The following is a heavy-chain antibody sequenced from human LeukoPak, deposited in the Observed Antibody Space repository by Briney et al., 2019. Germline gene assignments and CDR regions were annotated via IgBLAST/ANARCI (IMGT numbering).Heavy chain of an antibody. CDR2: IKEDGSEK. D-gene: IGHD3-10*01. J-gene: IGHJ4*02. V-gene: IGHV3-7*01. CDR3: AKVLCYYGSGSYCPFDY. Sequence: GGSLRLSCEASGFRFRNHWMNWVRQAPGKGLEWVANIKEDGSEKYYADSVKGRFTISRDNSKNTLYLQMNSLRAEDTAVYYCAKVLCYYGSGSYCPFDYWGQGTLVTVSS. CDR1: GFRFRNHW.